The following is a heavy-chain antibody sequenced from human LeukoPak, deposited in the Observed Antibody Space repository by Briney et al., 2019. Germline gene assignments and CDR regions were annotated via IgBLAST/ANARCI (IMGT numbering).Heavy chain of an antibody. J-gene: IGHJ1*01. CDR3: ARGGWYPEPFQH. CDR2: IYYSGST. D-gene: IGHD6-19*01. V-gene: IGHV4-59*01. CDR1: GGSISSYY. Sequence: SETLSLTCTVSGGSISSYYWNWIRQPPGKGMEWIGYIYYSGSTNYNPSLKSRVTISVDTSKNQFSLKLSSVTAADTAVYYCARGGWYPEPFQHWGQGALVTVSS.